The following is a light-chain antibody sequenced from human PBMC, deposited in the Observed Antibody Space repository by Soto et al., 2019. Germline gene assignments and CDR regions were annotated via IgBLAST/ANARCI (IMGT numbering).Light chain of an antibody. CDR3: QHYYSIRST. J-gene: IGKJ1*01. V-gene: IGKV4-1*01. CDR1: HRVLSSSKNRNY. Sequence: DIVMTQYPDSLAVSLGERATINCKSSHRVLSSSKNRNYLAWYQQKSGQPPKLLIYCASTREAGVPDRFRGSGSWTDFTLTIISLQAEDVVAYYCQHYYSIRSTFGQGTRVEIK. CDR2: CAS.